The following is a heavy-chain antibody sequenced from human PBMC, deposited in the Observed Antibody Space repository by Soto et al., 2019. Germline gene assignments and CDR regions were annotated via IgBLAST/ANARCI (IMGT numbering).Heavy chain of an antibody. CDR3: AREFRDIVVVPAAHYYYYYMDV. Sequence: GGSLRLSCAASGFTFSDYYMSWIRQAPGKGLEWVSYISSSGSTIYYADSVKGRFTISRDNAKNSLYLQMNSLRAEDTAVYYCAREFRDIVVVPAAHYYYYYMDVWGKGTTVTVSS. CDR2: ISSSGSTI. CDR1: GFTFSDYY. D-gene: IGHD2-2*01. V-gene: IGHV3-11*01. J-gene: IGHJ6*03.